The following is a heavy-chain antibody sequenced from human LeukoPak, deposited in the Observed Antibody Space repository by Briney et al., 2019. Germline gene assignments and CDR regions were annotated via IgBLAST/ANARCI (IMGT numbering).Heavy chain of an antibody. CDR1: GGTFSSYA. V-gene: IGHV1-69*04. Sequence: ASVKVSCKASGGTFSSYAISWVRQAPGQGLEWMGRIIPIFGIAHYAQKFQGRVTITADKSTSTAYMELSSLRSEDTAVYYCARDQVPAAIRDYYYYYGMDVWGQGTTVTVSS. D-gene: IGHD2-2*02. J-gene: IGHJ6*02. CDR2: IIPIFGIA. CDR3: ARDQVPAAIRDYYYYYGMDV.